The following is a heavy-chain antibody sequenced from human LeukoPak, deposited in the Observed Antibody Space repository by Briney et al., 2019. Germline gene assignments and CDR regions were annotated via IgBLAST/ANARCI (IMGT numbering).Heavy chain of an antibody. CDR2: ISGTGSST. V-gene: IGHV3-23*01. J-gene: IGHJ4*02. D-gene: IGHD4-23*01. CDR1: GFTFSSYE. CDR3: ANLATVAPVDY. Sequence: GGSLRLSCAASGFTFSSYEMNWVRQAPGKGLEGVSGISGTGSSTYYADSVKGRFTISRDNSKNTLYLQMNSLRPEDTAIYYCANLATVAPVDYWGQGTLVTVSS.